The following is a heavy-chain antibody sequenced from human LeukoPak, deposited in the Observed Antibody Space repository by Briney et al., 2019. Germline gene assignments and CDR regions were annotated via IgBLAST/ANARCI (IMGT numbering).Heavy chain of an antibody. J-gene: IGHJ4*02. V-gene: IGHV1-69*02. CDR3: ARAADSSGYADY. CDR2: IIPILGIA. Sequence: SVTVSCKASGGTFSSYTISWVRQAPGQGLEWMGRIIPILGIANYAQKFQGRVTITADKSTSTAYMELSSLRSEDTAVYYCARAADSSGYADYWGQGTLVTVSS. CDR1: GGTFSSYT. D-gene: IGHD5-12*01.